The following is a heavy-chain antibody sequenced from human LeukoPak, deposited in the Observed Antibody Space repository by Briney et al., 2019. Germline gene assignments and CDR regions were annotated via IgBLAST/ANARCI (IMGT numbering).Heavy chain of an antibody. V-gene: IGHV3-23*01. D-gene: IGHD3-10*01. J-gene: IGHJ4*02. CDR2: ISGHGGST. Sequence: GGSLRLSCAASGFTFSAYAMTWVRQAPGKGLEWVSGISGHGGSTFYANSVKGRFTISRDNSKNTLYLQMNSLRAEDTAVYYCARDKSRAMVRGVNPFDYWGQGTLVTVSS. CDR1: GFTFSAYA. CDR3: ARDKSRAMVRGVNPFDY.